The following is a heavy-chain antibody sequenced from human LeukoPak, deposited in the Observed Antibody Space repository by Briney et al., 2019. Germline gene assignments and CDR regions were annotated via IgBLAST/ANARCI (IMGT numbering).Heavy chain of an antibody. CDR3: ARLPREYSRPREEY. D-gene: IGHD6-6*01. CDR1: GGSFSGYY. CDR2: INHSEST. Sequence: SETLSLTCAVYGGSFSGYYWSWIRQPPGKGLEWIGEINHSESTNYNPSLKSRVTISVDTSKNQFSLKLSSVTAADTAVYYCARLPREYSRPREEYWGQGTLVTVSS. J-gene: IGHJ4*02. V-gene: IGHV4-34*01.